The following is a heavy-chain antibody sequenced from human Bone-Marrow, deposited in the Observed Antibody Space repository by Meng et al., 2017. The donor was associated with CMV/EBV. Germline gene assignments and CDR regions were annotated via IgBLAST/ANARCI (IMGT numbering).Heavy chain of an antibody. D-gene: IGHD3-3*01. Sequence: WIRQPPGKGMEWIRYIYYSLGTYYGPSLKSRITISVDTSKNPFSLRLSSVTAAATAVYYCARDIYRGYDFWGGYTYYCCYYGMDVWGQGTTVTVSS. J-gene: IGHJ6*02. CDR3: ARDIYRGYDFWGGYTYYCCYYGMDV. V-gene: IGHV4-30-4*08. CDR2: IYYSLGT.